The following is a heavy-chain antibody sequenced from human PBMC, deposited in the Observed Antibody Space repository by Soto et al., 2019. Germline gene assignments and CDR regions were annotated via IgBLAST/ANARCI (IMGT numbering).Heavy chain of an antibody. CDR1: GYTFTSYG. D-gene: IGHD3-22*01. CDR3: ARAGWVTYYYDSSRYYPFDY. Sequence: ASVKVSCKASGYTFTSYGISWVRQAPGQGLEWMGWISAYNGNTNYAQKLQGRVTMTTDTSTSTAYMELRSLRSDDTAAYYCARAGWVTYYYDSSRYYPFDYWGQGPLVTVSS. CDR2: ISAYNGNT. V-gene: IGHV1-18*04. J-gene: IGHJ4*02.